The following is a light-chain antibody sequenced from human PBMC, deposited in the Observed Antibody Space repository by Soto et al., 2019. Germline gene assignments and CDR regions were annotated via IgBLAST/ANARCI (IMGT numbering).Light chain of an antibody. J-gene: IGLJ1*01. CDR1: TIGSKS. CDR3: QVWDISSDHYV. Sequence: SYDMTQLPSVSVAPGQTARITCGDNTIGSKSVYWYQQRPGQAPVPVVYADRVRSSGIPERFSGSNSRDTATLTITRVEAGDEADYYCQVWDISSDHYVFGTGTKV. CDR2: ADR. V-gene: IGLV3-21*02.